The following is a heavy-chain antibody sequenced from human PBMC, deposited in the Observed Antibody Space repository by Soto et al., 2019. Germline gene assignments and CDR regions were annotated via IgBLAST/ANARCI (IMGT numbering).Heavy chain of an antibody. J-gene: IGHJ6*02. D-gene: IGHD7-27*01. Sequence: SETLSLTCIVSGDSVTSGSYYWTWLRQPPGKGLECIGYISYTGRTKYNPSLQSRVTISVDTSKNDFSLNLSSVTAADTAVYFCAREWGLLPYYVMNVWGHGTAVTVSS. CDR2: ISYTGRT. V-gene: IGHV4-61*03. CDR1: GDSVTSGSYY. CDR3: AREWGLLPYYVMNV.